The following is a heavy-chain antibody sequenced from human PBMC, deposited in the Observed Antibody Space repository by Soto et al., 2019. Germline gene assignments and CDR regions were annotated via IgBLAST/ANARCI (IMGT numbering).Heavy chain of an antibody. CDR1: GFTFSDYY. CDR2: ISKSGSII. V-gene: IGHV3-11*01. D-gene: IGHD3-16*01. CDR3: ARDLSPYSDYYDESTSETWSDP. J-gene: IGHJ5*02. Sequence: GGSLRLSCADSGFTFSDYYMSWLRQPPGKGLEWVSYISKSGSIIHFADSVKGRFAISRDNAKNTLYLQMSSLRAEDTALYYCARDLSPYSDYYDESTSETWSDPWGQGTLVTVSS.